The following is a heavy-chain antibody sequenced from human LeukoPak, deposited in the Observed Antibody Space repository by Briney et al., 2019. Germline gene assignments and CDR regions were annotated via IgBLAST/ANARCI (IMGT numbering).Heavy chain of an antibody. J-gene: IGHJ6*02. D-gene: IGHD4-17*01. Sequence: GRSLRLSCAASGFTFSSYGMHWVRQAPGKGLEWVAVISYDGSNKYYADSVKGRFTISRDNSKNTPYLQMNSLRAEDTAVYYCAKEGDYGDYDVWGQGTTVTVSS. CDR1: GFTFSSYG. CDR2: ISYDGSNK. CDR3: AKEGDYGDYDV. V-gene: IGHV3-30*18.